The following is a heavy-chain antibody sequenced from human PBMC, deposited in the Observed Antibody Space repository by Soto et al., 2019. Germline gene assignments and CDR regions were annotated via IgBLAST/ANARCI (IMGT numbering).Heavy chain of an antibody. V-gene: IGHV4-30-4*08. D-gene: IGHD3-16*01. CDR2: IYSTGST. CDR3: ARGESMLPSVLTSPLDY. Sequence: QVQLQESGPGLVKPSQTLSLICTVSGDAISNDNYYWSWIRQPPGKGLEWIGYIYSTGSTTYNPSLRXRLTXSXHPSKRHFSLKLTSVTAADTAVYYCARGESMLPSVLTSPLDYWGQGTLVTVSS. J-gene: IGHJ4*02. CDR1: GDAISNDNYY.